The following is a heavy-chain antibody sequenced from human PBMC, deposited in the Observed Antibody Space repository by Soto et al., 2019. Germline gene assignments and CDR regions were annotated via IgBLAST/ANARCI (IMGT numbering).Heavy chain of an antibody. CDR2: ISGGSADI. V-gene: IGHV3-21*02. Sequence: EVQLVESGGGLVKHGGSLRLSCVGPGFICSSYYMNWVRQATGKGLEWVSSISGGSADIYYADSVKGRFTISRDNAKNSLSLELHSLTVEDAAVYYCVRVWRLVGRSGMDVWGQGTTVTVSS. J-gene: IGHJ6*02. D-gene: IGHD6-25*01. CDR3: VRVWRLVGRSGMDV. CDR1: GFICSSYY.